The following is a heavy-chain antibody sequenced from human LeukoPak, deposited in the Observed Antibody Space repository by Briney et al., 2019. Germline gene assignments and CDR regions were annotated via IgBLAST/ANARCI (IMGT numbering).Heavy chain of an antibody. V-gene: IGHV3-74*01. CDR1: GFCFGIYW. D-gene: IGHD3-22*01. Sequence: GGSLRLSCAASGFCFGIYWMHWVRQGPGKGAVWVSRINSDGSSTNYADSVKGRLTMSRDNAKNTLYLHINSLRAEDTAIYYCIRSVSDGSGYYRVLEYWGQGTLVTVSS. CDR3: IRSVSDGSGYYRVLEY. CDR2: INSDGSST. J-gene: IGHJ4*02.